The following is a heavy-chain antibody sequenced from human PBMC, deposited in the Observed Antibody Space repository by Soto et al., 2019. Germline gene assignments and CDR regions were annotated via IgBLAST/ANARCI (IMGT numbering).Heavy chain of an antibody. V-gene: IGHV3-21*01. CDR2: ISSSSNYK. CDR3: ARDPSPYDFWSGYSVWGLDY. D-gene: IGHD3-3*01. Sequence: EVQLVESGGGLVKPGGSLRLYCAASGFTFSSYMMNWVRQAPGKGLEWVSSISSSSNYKYYADSVKGRFTISRDNAKNSLYLQMNSLRAEDTAVYYCARDPSPYDFWSGYSVWGLDYWGQGTLVTVSS. J-gene: IGHJ4*02. CDR1: GFTFSSYM.